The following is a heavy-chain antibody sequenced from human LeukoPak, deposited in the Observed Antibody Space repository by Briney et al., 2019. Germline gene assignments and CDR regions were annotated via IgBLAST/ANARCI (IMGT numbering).Heavy chain of an antibody. V-gene: IGHV3-49*03. CDR2: IRSKAYGGTT. CDR1: GFTFGDYA. CDR3: TRDPTTYYDILTGLSNWFDP. J-gene: IGHJ5*02. Sequence: GGSLRLSCTASGFTFGDYAMSWFRQAPGKGLEWVGFIRSKAYGGTTEYAASVKGRFTISRDDSKSIAYLQMNSLKTEDTAVYYCTRDPTTYYDILTGLSNWFDPWGQGTLVTVSS. D-gene: IGHD3-9*01.